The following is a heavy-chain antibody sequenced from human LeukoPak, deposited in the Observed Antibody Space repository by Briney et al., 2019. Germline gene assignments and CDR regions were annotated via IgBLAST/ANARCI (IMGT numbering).Heavy chain of an antibody. CDR3: TRTAPHSSGWCFDY. CDR1: GFNFGDYA. CDR2: IRSKAYGGTT. V-gene: IGHV3-49*04. Sequence: PGRSLRLSCTASGFNFGDYAMSWVRQAPGKGLEWVGFIRSKAYGGTTEYAASVKGRFTISRDDSKSIAYLQMNSLKTEDTAVYYCTRTAPHSSGWCFDYWGQGTLVTVSS. J-gene: IGHJ4*02. D-gene: IGHD6-19*01.